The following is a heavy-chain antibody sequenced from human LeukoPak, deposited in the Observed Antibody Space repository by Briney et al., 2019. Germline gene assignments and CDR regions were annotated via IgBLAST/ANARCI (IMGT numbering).Heavy chain of an antibody. CDR3: ARVLRYFDWLLF. Sequence: GASVKVPCKASGYTFTSYDINWVRQATGQGLEWMGWMNPNSGNTGYAQKFQGRVTMTRNTSISTAYMELSSLRSEDTAVYYCARVLRYFDWLLFWGQGTLVTVSS. CDR2: MNPNSGNT. V-gene: IGHV1-8*01. J-gene: IGHJ4*02. D-gene: IGHD3-9*01. CDR1: GYTFTSYD.